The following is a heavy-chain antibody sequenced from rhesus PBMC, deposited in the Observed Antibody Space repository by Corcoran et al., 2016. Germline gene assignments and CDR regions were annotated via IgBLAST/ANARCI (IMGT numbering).Heavy chain of an antibody. V-gene: IGHV3S5*01. J-gene: IGHJ4*01. Sequence: EVQLEETGGGLDQPGGSLKLYCAASGFTFSSYGMSWGSQAPGKGLERVSAMNSGGGSAYSANSVKGRFTISRDNSKNPLSLQMNSLRAKDTAVYCCAKHKQQPVIIDYWGQGVLVTVSS. D-gene: IGHD6-43*01. CDR3: AKHKQQPVIIDY. CDR2: MNSGGGSA. CDR1: GFTFSSYG.